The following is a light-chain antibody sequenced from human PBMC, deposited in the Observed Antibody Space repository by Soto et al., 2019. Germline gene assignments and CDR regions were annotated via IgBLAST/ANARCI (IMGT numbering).Light chain of an antibody. V-gene: IGKV1-27*01. CDR3: QKYNSAPLT. CDR1: QGIAVY. Sequence: DIQMTQSPSSLSASLGDRVTITCRASQGIAVYLAWFQQKPGKVPKLLIYAASALQSGVPSRFSGSGSGTDFTLTISRLQPEDIATYYCQKYNSAPLTFGGGTKVDIK. CDR2: AAS. J-gene: IGKJ4*01.